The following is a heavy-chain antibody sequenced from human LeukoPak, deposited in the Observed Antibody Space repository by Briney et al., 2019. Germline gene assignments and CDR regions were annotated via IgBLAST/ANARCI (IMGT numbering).Heavy chain of an antibody. V-gene: IGHV3-23*01. D-gene: IGHD3-9*01. CDR2: ITGSDGTS. CDR1: GFTFTNYA. J-gene: IGHJ4*02. CDR3: AKWGDYDILTGYYVPDY. Sequence: PGTSLRLSCVASGFTFTNYAMSWVRQAPGKGLEWVSAITGSDGTSHYADSVKGRFTISRDNSKHTLYLQVNSLRAEDTAVYYCAKWGDYDILTGYYVPDYWGQGTLVTVSS.